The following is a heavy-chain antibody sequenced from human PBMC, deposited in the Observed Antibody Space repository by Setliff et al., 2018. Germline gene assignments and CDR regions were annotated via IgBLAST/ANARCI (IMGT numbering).Heavy chain of an antibody. D-gene: IGHD3-3*01. J-gene: IGHJ4*02. CDR2: MYSSGST. CDR3: ASHPRVTIFGVVAFDY. CDR1: GGPINSDRYY. V-gene: IGHV4-39*01. Sequence: SETLSLTCTVSGGPINSDRYYWGWIRQPPGKGLEWIGSMYSSGSTYYNPSLKSRVTTSVDTSQNQFSLKLSSVTAADTAAYYCASHPRVTIFGVVAFDYWGQGILVTVSS.